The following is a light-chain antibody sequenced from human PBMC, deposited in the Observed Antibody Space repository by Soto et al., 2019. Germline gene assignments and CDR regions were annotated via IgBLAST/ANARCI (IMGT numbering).Light chain of an antibody. CDR2: DVS. V-gene: IGLV2-23*02. J-gene: IGLJ2*01. CDR1: SSDVGGQNA. Sequence: QSALTQPASVSGSPGQSITISCTGTSSDVGGQNAVSWYQQHPGKAPKFIICDVSKRPSGVSSRFSGSKSGNTASLTISGLQAEDEADYYCCSYAGSSTVVFGGGTKVTVL. CDR3: CSYAGSSTVV.